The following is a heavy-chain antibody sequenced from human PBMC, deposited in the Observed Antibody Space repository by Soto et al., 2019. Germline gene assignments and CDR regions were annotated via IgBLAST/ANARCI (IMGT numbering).Heavy chain of an antibody. CDR1: GFTFSSCA. CDR2: ISYDGRNK. V-gene: IGHV3-30*04. D-gene: IGHD2-2*01. J-gene: IGHJ5*02. Sequence: PGGSLRLSCAASGFTFSSCAMHWVRQAPGKGLEGVSFISYDGRNKYYADSVKGRFTISRDNSKNTLYLQMNSLRAEDTAVYYCASSRSGTNPDWFNXWGQGTLVTVSX. CDR3: ASSRSGTNPDWFNX.